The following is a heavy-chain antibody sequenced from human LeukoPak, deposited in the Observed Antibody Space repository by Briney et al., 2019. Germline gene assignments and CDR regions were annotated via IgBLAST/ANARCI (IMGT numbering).Heavy chain of an antibody. CDR2: INRSGSI. D-gene: IGHD5-12*01. J-gene: IGHJ4*02. V-gene: IGHV4-34*01. Sequence: SETLSLTCGVYGGSSNGYYWSWVRQPPGKGLEWIAEINRSGSINYNPSLKSRVTISGDPSKNQISWNVWSMSAADTAVYYCARGLDSGYDGPLAYWGQGTLVTVSS. CDR1: GGSSNGYY. CDR3: ARGLDSGYDGPLAY.